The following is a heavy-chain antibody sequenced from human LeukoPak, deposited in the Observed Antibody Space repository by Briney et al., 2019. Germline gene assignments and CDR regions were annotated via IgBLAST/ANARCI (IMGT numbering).Heavy chain of an antibody. D-gene: IGHD6-19*01. Sequence: PGGSLRLSCAASGFTFNSYAMSWVRQAPGKGLEWVSAIRGSGGGTYYADSVKGRFTISRDNSKNPLYLQMNSLRDEDTALYYCAKAGIGVVGYFDYWGQGTLVTVSS. CDR1: GFTFNSYA. J-gene: IGHJ4*02. CDR2: IRGSGGGT. V-gene: IGHV3-23*01. CDR3: AKAGIGVVGYFDY.